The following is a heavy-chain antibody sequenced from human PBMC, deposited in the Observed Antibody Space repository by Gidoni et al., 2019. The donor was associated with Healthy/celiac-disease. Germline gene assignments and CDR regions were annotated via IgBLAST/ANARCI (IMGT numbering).Heavy chain of an antibody. J-gene: IGHJ4*02. D-gene: IGHD5-12*01. CDR3: ARHKRKVDPFDY. Sequence: GSIYYSGSTYYNPSLKSRVTISVDTSKNQFSLKLSSVTAADTAVYYCARHKRKVDPFDYWGQGTLVTVSS. CDR2: IYYSGST. V-gene: IGHV4-39*01.